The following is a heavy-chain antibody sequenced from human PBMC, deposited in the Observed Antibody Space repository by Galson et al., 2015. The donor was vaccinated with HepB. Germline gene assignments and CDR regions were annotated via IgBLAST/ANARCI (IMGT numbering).Heavy chain of an antibody. D-gene: IGHD5-18*01. J-gene: IGHJ3*02. Sequence: SLRLSCAASGFTFSSYWMSWVRQAPGKGLGWVANINQYGNEKCYVDSMKGRVTISRDNARNSLYLQMNSLRVEDTAVYYCATYSWSGRKYDAFDIWGQGTMFTVSS. CDR1: GFTFSSYW. CDR3: ATYSWSGRKYDAFDI. V-gene: IGHV3-7*03. CDR2: INQYGNEK.